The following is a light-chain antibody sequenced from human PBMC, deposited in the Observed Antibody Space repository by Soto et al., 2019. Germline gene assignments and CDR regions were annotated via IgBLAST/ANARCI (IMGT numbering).Light chain of an antibody. CDR1: QTISSTF. CDR2: GAS. CDR3: QQFGLSPT. Sequence: EIVLTQSPGTLSLSPGERATLSCRASQTISSTFLAWYRRRPGQAPRLLIYGASSRATGIPDRFSGSGSGTDFTLTISRLEPEDFAVYYCQQFGLSPTFGGGTKVEIK. J-gene: IGKJ4*01. V-gene: IGKV3-20*01.